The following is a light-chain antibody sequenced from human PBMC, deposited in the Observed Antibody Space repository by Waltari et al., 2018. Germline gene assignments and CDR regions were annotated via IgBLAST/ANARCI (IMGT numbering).Light chain of an antibody. CDR2: VAI. V-gene: IGKV1-6*02. CDR1: QDIRND. J-gene: IGKJ1*01. Sequence: AIQMTQSPSSLSASVGDTVTITCRASQDIRNDLGWYQQKPGKAPKPRMYVAINLHRGVPSRFSGSESGTNFTLTISSLQPEDFATYYCLQDSSYPWTFGQGTRVEIK. CDR3: LQDSSYPWT.